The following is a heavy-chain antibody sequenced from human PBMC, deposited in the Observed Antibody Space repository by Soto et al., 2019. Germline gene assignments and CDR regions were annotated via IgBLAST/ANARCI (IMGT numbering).Heavy chain of an antibody. CDR1: GYTFTDYA. D-gene: IGHD6-13*01. V-gene: IGHV1-18*01. CDR3: ARDSQYSTSWQRFDS. Sequence: QVQLVQSGVEVKKPGASVKVSCKASGYTFTDYAISWVRQAPGRGLEWMGWGNTYNGNPNYAQIFQGRVTMTTDTSTDTAYMELRSLKSDDSAVYYCARDSQYSTSWQRFDSWGKGTLVTVSS. CDR2: GNTYNGNP. J-gene: IGHJ4*02.